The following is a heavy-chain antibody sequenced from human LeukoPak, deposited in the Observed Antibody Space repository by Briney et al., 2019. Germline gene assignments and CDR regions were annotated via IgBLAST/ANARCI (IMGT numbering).Heavy chain of an antibody. D-gene: IGHD5-12*01. CDR1: GGSISSSSYY. CDR2: IYYSGST. Sequence: SETLSLTCTVSGGSISSSSYYWGWIRQPPGKGLEWIGSIYYSGSTYYNPSLKSRVTISVDTSKNQFSLKLSSVTAADTAVYYCATRYSQWLRYFDYWGQGTLVTASS. CDR3: ATRYSQWLRYFDY. V-gene: IGHV4-39*01. J-gene: IGHJ4*02.